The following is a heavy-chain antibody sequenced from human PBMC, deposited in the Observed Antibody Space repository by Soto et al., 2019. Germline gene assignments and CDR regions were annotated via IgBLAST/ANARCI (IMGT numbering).Heavy chain of an antibody. D-gene: IGHD3-3*01. J-gene: IGHJ6*02. CDR3: ARSAEKLRFLEWLPTRYYYGMDV. V-gene: IGHV1-69*13. CDR2: IIPIFGTA. Sequence: GASVKVSCKASGGTFSSYAISWVRQAPGQGLEWMGGIIPIFGTANYAQKFQGRVTITADESTSTAYMELSSLRSEDTAVYYCARSAEKLRFLEWLPTRYYYGMDVWGQGTTVTVSS. CDR1: GGTFSSYA.